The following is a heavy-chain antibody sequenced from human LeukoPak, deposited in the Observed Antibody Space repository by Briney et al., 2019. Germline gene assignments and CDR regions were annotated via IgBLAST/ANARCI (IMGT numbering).Heavy chain of an antibody. CDR2: INTNTGNP. Sequence: PQASVEVSCKASGYTFTSYSMNWVRQAPGQGLEWMGWINTNTGNPTYAQGFTGRFVFSLDTSVSTAYLQISSLKAEDTAVYYCARVGRYAPNHIDYWGQGTLVTVSS. J-gene: IGHJ4*02. V-gene: IGHV7-4-1*02. CDR3: ARVGRYAPNHIDY. D-gene: IGHD2-2*01. CDR1: GYTFTSYS.